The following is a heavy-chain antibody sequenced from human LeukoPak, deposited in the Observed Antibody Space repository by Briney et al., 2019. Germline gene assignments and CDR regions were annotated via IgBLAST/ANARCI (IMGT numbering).Heavy chain of an antibody. CDR1: GFTFSSYS. Sequence: GGSLRLSRAASGFTFSSYSMNWVRQAPGKGLEWVSSISSSSSYIYYADSVKGRFTISRDNAKNSLYLQMNSLRAEDTAVYYCARDEVSVTCSGGSCYSVDAFDIWGQGTMVTVSS. CDR3: ARDEVSVTCSGGSCYSVDAFDI. J-gene: IGHJ3*02. D-gene: IGHD2-15*01. V-gene: IGHV3-21*01. CDR2: ISSSSSYI.